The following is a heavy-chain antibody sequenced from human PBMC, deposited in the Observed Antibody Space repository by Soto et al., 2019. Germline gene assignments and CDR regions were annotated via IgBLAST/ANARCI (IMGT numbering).Heavy chain of an antibody. CDR2: MNPSTGNT. V-gene: IGHV1-8*01. D-gene: IGHD6-19*01. CDR3: ARGRIIVAGGFDP. J-gene: IGHJ5*02. CDR1: GYTFTSYD. Sequence: QVQLVQSGAEVKKPGASVKVSCKASGYTFTSYDIIWVRQATGQGLEWMGWMNPSTGNTDSAEKCEGGLTMTRNTSISTVYMELSRLSFEDTAVYYCARGRIIVAGGFDPWGQGTLVTVSS.